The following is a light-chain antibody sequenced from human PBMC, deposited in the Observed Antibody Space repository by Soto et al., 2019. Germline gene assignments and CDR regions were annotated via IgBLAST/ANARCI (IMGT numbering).Light chain of an antibody. Sequence: EIVLTQSPATLSLSPGERATLSCRASQSVSSYLAWYQQKPCQAPRLLIYDASNRATGIPARFSGSGSGTYFTLTISSLEPEDFAVYYCQQRSNWPPGYTFGQGTKLEIK. CDR2: DAS. J-gene: IGKJ2*01. CDR1: QSVSSY. V-gene: IGKV3-11*01. CDR3: QQRSNWPPGYT.